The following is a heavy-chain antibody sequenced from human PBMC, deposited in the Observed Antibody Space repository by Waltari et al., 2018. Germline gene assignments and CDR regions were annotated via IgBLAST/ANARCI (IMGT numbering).Heavy chain of an antibody. CDR3: VGWNDPINS. D-gene: IGHD1-1*01. V-gene: IGHV3-7*01. Sequence: EAQLVQSGEGLVQPGGSLPPACSASGFTISRFWMTWIRQAPGQGLQWVAHIGPDGSDKYYVDSVKGRFTISRDNAENSLLLQMSSLRVEDTALYYCVGWNDPINSWGQGTLVAVSS. CDR1: GFTISRFW. J-gene: IGHJ4*02. CDR2: IGPDGSDK.